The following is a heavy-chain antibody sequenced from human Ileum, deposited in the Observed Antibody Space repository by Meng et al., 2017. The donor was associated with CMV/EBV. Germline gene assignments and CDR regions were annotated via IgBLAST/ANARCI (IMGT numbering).Heavy chain of an antibody. CDR3: AGGGGGCSSSGCSENFYFAMDV. V-gene: IGHV1-2*02. Sequence: ASVKVSCKASGYTLTAYYIHWVRQAPGQGLQGMGRINLNTGVTKYVENFRGRVTMTMGTSASTAYMELSSLRSDDTAIYYCAGGGGGCSSSGCSENFYFAMDVWGQGTTVTVSS. J-gene: IGHJ6*02. D-gene: IGHD2-2*01. CDR1: GYTLTAYY. CDR2: INLNTGVT.